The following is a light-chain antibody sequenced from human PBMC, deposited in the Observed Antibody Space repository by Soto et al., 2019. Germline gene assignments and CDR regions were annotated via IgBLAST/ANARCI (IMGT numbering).Light chain of an antibody. CDR3: QQYESFPWT. V-gene: IGKV1-5*01. CDR1: QSISDW. J-gene: IGKJ1*01. CDR2: DVS. Sequence: DIQMTQSPSTLSASVGDRVTITCRPSQSISDWLAWYQQKPGKAPKLLIFDVSNLETGVPSRFSGSGSGTEFTLTITSLQPDDFATYFCQQYESFPWTFGQGTKVDIK.